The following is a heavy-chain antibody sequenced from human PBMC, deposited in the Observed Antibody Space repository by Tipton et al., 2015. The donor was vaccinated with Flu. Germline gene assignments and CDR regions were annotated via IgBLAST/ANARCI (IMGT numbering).Heavy chain of an antibody. D-gene: IGHD3-10*01. J-gene: IGHJ4*02. CDR3: ARDFHYGSADY. CDR1: GYSINTGYY. Sequence: TLSLTCNVSGYSINTGYYWGWIRQPPGKGLEWIGSISHSGSAYYSPSLKSRVTILKESSNNQFSLKLTSVTAADTAGYFCARDFHYGSADYWGQGLLVTVSS. V-gene: IGHV4-38-2*02. CDR2: ISHSGSA.